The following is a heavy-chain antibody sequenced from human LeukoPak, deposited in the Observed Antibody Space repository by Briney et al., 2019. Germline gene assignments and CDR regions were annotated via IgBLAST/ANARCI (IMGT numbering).Heavy chain of an antibody. J-gene: IGHJ4*02. D-gene: IGHD6-19*01. Sequence: PGGSLRLSCTASGFTFSSYWMHWVRQVPGKGLVWVSRIDRIGTTTSYADSVRGRFTISRDNAKNTLYLQMNSLRAEDTAVYFCVKEAGIAVYYFDNWGQGTLVTVSS. CDR2: IDRIGTTT. CDR1: GFTFSSYW. V-gene: IGHV3-74*01. CDR3: VKEAGIAVYYFDN.